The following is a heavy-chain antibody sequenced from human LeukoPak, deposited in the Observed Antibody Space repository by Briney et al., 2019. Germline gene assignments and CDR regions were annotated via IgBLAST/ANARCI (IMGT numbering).Heavy chain of an antibody. CDR1: GGSISSSSSY. V-gene: IGHV4-39*07. J-gene: IGHJ3*02. CDR3: ARLRTHDAFDI. D-gene: IGHD4-17*01. CDR2: IYYSGST. Sequence: SETLSLTCSVSGGSISSSSSYWGWIRQPPGKGLEWIGSIYYSGSTYYNPSLKSRVTISVDTSKNQFSLKLSSVTAADTAVYYCARLRTHDAFDIWGQGTMVTVSS.